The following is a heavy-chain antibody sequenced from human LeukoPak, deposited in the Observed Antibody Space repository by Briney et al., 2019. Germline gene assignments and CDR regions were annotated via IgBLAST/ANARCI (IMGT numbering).Heavy chain of an antibody. V-gene: IGHV4-61*02. CDR3: AREVVSAAKYDY. CDR1: GGSISSGSYY. CDR2: IYTSGST. J-gene: IGHJ4*02. D-gene: IGHD2-2*01. Sequence: SETLSLTCTVSGGSISSGSYYWSWIRQPAGKGLEWIGRIYTSGSTNYNPSLKSRVTISVDTSKNQFTLKLSSVTAADTAVYYCAREVVSAAKYDYWGQGTLVTVSS.